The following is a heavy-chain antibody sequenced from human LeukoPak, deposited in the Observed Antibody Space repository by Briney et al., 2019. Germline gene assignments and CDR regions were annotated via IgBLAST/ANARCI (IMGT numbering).Heavy chain of an antibody. V-gene: IGHV1-69*05. D-gene: IGHD1-7*01. CDR2: IIPIFGTA. CDR1: GGTFSSYA. Sequence: ASVKVSCKASGGTFSSYAISWVRQAPGQGLEWMGGIIPIFGTANYAQKFQGRVTITTDESTSTAYMELSSLRSEDTAVYYCAREGGDLLPQGTTFPLDAFDIWGQGTMVTVSS. J-gene: IGHJ3*02. CDR3: AREGGDLLPQGTTFPLDAFDI.